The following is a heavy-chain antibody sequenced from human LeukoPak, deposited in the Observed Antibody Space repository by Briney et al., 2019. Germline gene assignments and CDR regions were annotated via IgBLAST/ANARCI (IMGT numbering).Heavy chain of an antibody. D-gene: IGHD6-13*01. CDR2: ISGSGGST. J-gene: IGHJ5*02. CDR3: AKDPPMGICSSWYANWFDP. CDR1: GFTFSSYA. Sequence: GGSLRLSCAASGFTFSSYAMSWVRQAPGKGLEWVSAISGSGGSTYYADSVKGRFTISRDNSKNTLYLQMNSLRAEDTAVYYCAKDPPMGICSSWYANWFDPWGQGTLVTVSS. V-gene: IGHV3-23*01.